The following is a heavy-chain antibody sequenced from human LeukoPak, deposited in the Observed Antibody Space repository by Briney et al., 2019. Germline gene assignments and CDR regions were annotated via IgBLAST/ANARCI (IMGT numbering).Heavy chain of an antibody. V-gene: IGHV3-53*01. Sequence: GGSLRLSCAASGFTFSDPYMSWVRQAPGKGLEWVSVIYSGGSTYYADSVKGRFTISRDNSKNTLYLQMNSLRAEDTAVYYCARDGGGYCSSTSCYDYWGQGTLVTVSS. CDR1: GFTFSDPY. CDR3: ARDGGGYCSSTSCYDY. D-gene: IGHD2-2*01. CDR2: IYSGGST. J-gene: IGHJ4*02.